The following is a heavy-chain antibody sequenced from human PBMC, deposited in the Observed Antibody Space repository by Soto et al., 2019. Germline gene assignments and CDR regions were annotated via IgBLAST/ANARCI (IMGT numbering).Heavy chain of an antibody. CDR3: ARTPFDRLRRFDP. D-gene: IGHD5-12*01. Sequence: QVQLQESGPGLVKPSETLSLTCTVSGGSVRSGSHYWIWIRQPPGKGLEWIGYIYYSGNTNYNPSLKSRVTISVDTSKNQFSLELSSVTAADTAVYYCARTPFDRLRRFDPWGQGTLVTVSS. CDR2: IYYSGNT. J-gene: IGHJ5*02. V-gene: IGHV4-61*01. CDR1: GGSVRSGSHY.